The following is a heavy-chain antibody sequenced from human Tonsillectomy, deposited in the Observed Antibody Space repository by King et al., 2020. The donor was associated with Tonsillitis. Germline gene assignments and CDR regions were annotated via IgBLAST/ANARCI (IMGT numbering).Heavy chain of an antibody. Sequence: VQLVESGGGLVQPGGSLRLSCAASGFTFSSYAMSWVRQAPGKGLEWVSVIYSGGSSTYYADSVKGRFTISRDNSKNTLYLQMNRLRAQDTAVYYCAKWDTYYYDSSGYKTNDYWGQGTLVTVSS. D-gene: IGHD3-22*01. CDR2: IYSGGSST. CDR1: GFTFSSYA. CDR3: AKWDTYYYDSSGYKTNDY. V-gene: IGHV3-23*03. J-gene: IGHJ4*02.